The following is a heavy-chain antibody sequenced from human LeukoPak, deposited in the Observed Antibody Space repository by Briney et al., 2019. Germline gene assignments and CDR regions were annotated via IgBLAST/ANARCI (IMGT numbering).Heavy chain of an antibody. CDR1: GYTFTSYD. Sequence: GSVKVSCKASGYTFTSYDINWVRQATGQGLEWMGWMNPTSGNTGYAQKFQGRVTMTRNTSISTAYMELSSLRSEDTAVYYCARWVPPCSGGSCYSGDWFDPWGQGTLVTVSS. D-gene: IGHD2-15*01. CDR2: MNPTSGNT. CDR3: ARWVPPCSGGSCYSGDWFDP. J-gene: IGHJ5*02. V-gene: IGHV1-8*01.